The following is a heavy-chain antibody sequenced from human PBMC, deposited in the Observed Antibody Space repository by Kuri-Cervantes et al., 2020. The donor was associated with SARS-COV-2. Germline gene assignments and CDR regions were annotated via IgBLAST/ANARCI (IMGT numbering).Heavy chain of an antibody. CDR1: GFTFGDFS. D-gene: IGHD5-12*01. Sequence: GESLKISCSGSGFTFGDFSMSWVRQAPGKGLEWVSDISSTSRTIYYADSVKGRFTISRDNAKNSLYLQMNSLRAEDTAVYYCARAQRGLMVALDYWGQGTLVTVSS. CDR3: ARAQRGLMVALDY. J-gene: IGHJ4*02. CDR2: ISSTSRTI. V-gene: IGHV3-48*01.